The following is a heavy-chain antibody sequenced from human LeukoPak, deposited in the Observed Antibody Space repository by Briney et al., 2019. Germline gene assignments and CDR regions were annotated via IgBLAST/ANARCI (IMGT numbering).Heavy chain of an antibody. CDR3: AREGRYSSGWYNWFDP. V-gene: IGHV1-46*01. Sequence: GASVKVSCKASGYTFTSYYMHWVRQAPGQGLEWMGIINPSGGSTSYAQKFQGRVTMTRDMSTSTAYMELSSLRSEDTAVYYCAREGRYSSGWYNWFDPWGQGTLVTVSS. CDR2: INPSGGST. CDR1: GYTFTSYY. J-gene: IGHJ5*02. D-gene: IGHD6-19*01.